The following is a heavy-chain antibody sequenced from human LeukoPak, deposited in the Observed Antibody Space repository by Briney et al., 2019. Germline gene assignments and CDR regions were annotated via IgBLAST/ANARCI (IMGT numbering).Heavy chain of an antibody. CDR3: AKDPYDYDFWSGPGYFDL. Sequence: TGGSLRLSCAAPGFTFSSYWVHWVRQAPGKGLEWVAFIRYDGSNKYYADSVKGRFTISRDNSKNTLYLQMNSLRAEDTAVYYCAKDPYDYDFWSGPGYFDLWGRGTLVTVSS. CDR2: IRYDGSNK. D-gene: IGHD3-3*01. V-gene: IGHV3-30*02. J-gene: IGHJ2*01. CDR1: GFTFSSYW.